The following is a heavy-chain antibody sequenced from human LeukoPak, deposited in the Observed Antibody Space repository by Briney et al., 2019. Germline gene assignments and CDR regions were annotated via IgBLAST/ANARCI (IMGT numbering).Heavy chain of an antibody. V-gene: IGHV4-59*01. CDR2: IYYSGST. D-gene: IGHD5-12*01. J-gene: IGHJ4*02. CDR3: ARGTAGQYSGYDYFDY. CDR1: GGSISSYY. Sequence: PSETLSLTCTVSGGSISSYYWSWIRQPPGKGLEWIGYIYYSGSTNYNPSLKSRVTISVDTSKNQFSLKLSSVTAADTAVYYCARGTAGQYSGYDYFDYWGQGTLVTVSS.